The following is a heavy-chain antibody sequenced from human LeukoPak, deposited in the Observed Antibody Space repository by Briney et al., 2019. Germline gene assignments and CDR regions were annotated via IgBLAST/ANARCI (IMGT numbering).Heavy chain of an antibody. J-gene: IGHJ4*02. CDR1: GYTFTGYY. CDR3: ARDGITIFGVVIQPRLFDY. V-gene: IGHV1-2*02. D-gene: IGHD3-3*01. Sequence: GASVKVSCKASGYTFTGYYMHWVRQAPGQGLEWMGWINPNSGGTNYAQKFQGRVTMTRDTSTSTVYMELSSLRSEDTAVYYCARDGITIFGVVIQPRLFDYWGQGTLVTVSS. CDR2: INPNSGGT.